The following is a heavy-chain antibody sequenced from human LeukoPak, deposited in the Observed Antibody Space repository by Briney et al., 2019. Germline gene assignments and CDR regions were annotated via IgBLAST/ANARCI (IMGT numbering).Heavy chain of an antibody. CDR1: GYTFTSYG. V-gene: IGHV1-18*01. CDR3: ARDSRIAVAGTDYYYYMDV. J-gene: IGHJ6*03. Sequence: ASVKVSCKASGYTFTSYGISWVRQAPGQGLEWMGWISAYNGNTNYAQKLQGRVTMTTDTSTSTAYMELRSLRSDDTAVYYCARDSRIAVAGTDYYYYMDVWGKGTTVTVSS. CDR2: ISAYNGNT. D-gene: IGHD6-19*01.